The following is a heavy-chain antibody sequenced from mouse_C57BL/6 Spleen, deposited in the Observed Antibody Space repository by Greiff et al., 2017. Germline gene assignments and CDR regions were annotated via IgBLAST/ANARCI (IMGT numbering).Heavy chain of an antibody. J-gene: IGHJ1*03. Sequence: EVKLMESGGGLVQPGGSMKLSCAASGFTFSDAWMDWVRQSPEKGLEWVAEIRNKGSSHATYYAESVKGRFTSSRDDAKSSVYMKMNSLRAEDTVIYYCTRRFYSSWYFDVWGTGTTVTVSS. CDR2: IRNKGSSHAT. CDR3: TRRFYSSWYFDV. CDR1: GFTFSDAW. V-gene: IGHV6-6*01. D-gene: IGHD2-5*01.